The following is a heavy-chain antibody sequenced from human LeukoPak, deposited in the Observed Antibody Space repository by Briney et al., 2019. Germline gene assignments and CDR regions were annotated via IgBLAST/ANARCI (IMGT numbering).Heavy chain of an antibody. J-gene: IGHJ3*02. CDR3: AGGPGNTAMVTALSLDI. Sequence: PGRSLRLSCAASGFTFSSYAMHWVRQAPGKGLEWVAVISYDGSNKYYADSVKGRFTISRDNSKNTLYLQMNSLRAEDTAVYYCAGGPGNTAMVTALSLDIWGQGTMVTVSS. CDR2: ISYDGSNK. V-gene: IGHV3-30-3*01. D-gene: IGHD5-18*01. CDR1: GFTFSSYA.